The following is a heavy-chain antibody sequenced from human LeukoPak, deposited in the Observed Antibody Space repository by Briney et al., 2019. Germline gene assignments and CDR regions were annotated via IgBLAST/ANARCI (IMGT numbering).Heavy chain of an antibody. J-gene: IGHJ4*02. CDR1: GFTFSGSA. CDR3: ARDSRNSGYDYYVDYFDY. Sequence: SVKVSCKASGFTFSGSAVQWVRQARGQRLEWLGWIIVDSGNTHYVQKLQERVTITRDMSTNTAYMELSSLTSEDTAVYYCARDSRNSGYDYYVDYFDYWGQGTLVTVSS. CDR2: IIVDSGNT. V-gene: IGHV1-58*01. D-gene: IGHD5-12*01.